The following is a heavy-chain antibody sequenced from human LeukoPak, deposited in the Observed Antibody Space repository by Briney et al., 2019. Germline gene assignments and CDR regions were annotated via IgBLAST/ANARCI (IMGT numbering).Heavy chain of an antibody. CDR3: AKDSGGYSYGPLDY. V-gene: IGHV3-9*01. CDR1: GFTFDDYA. CDR2: ISWNSGSI. J-gene: IGHJ4*02. Sequence: PGGSLRLSCAASGFTFDDYAMHWVRQAPGKGLEWVSGISWNSGSIGYADSVKGRFTISRDNAKNSLYLQMNSLRAEDTALYYCAKDSGGYSYGPLDYWGQGTLVTVSS. D-gene: IGHD5-18*01.